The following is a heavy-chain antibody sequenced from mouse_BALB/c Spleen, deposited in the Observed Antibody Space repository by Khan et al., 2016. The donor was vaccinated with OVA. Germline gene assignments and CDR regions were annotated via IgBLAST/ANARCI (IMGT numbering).Heavy chain of an antibody. CDR3: AWVGTSSLDC. D-gene: IGHD1-1*02. CDR2: IYPGSGNT. CDR1: GYTFTDYY. J-gene: IGHJ2*01. V-gene: IGHV1-77*01. Sequence: QVQLQQPGTELARPGASVKLSCKASGYTFTDYYITWVKQRSRQGLEWIGEIYPGSGNTYYNENFKVKASLTADKSSNTAYMELSSLTTEDSAVYCCAWVGTSSLDCWGQGTTLTGSS.